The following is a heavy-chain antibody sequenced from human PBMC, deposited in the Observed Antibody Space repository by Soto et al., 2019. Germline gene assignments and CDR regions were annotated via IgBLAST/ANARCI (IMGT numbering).Heavy chain of an antibody. CDR2: LNPNTDKT. CDR1: GYTFSNYD. V-gene: IGHV1-8*01. J-gene: IGHJ3*02. D-gene: IGHD2-8*01. Sequence: ASVKVSCKASGYTFSNYDINWVRQATGQGLEWMGWLNPNTDKTGSAQKFQGRVTMTRNTSISTAYLELSGLRSDDTVVYYCARGLKGLNPSAFDIWGQGTRVNVSS. CDR3: ARGLKGLNPSAFDI.